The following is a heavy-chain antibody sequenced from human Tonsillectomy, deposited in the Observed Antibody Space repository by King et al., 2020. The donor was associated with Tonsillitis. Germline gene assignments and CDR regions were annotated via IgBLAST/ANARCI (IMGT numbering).Heavy chain of an antibody. CDR2: ISYDDTNK. Sequence: VQLVESGGGVVQPGRSLRLSCAASGFTFSSYAMHWVRQVPGKGLEWVAVISYDDTNKVYADSVKGRFTISRDISKNTLYLQMNSLRDEDTALYYCARDFGTSGGTEGRTTPLFGFWGQGILVSVSS. D-gene: IGHD1-26*01. V-gene: IGHV3-30*04. CDR1: GFTFSSYA. CDR3: ARDFGTSGGTEGRTTPLFGF. J-gene: IGHJ4*02.